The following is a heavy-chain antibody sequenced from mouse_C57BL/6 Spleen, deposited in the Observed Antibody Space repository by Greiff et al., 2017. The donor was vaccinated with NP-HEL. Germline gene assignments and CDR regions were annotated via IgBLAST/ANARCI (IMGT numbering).Heavy chain of an antibody. V-gene: IGHV5-16*01. D-gene: IGHD1-1*01. Sequence: EVHLVESEGGLVQPGSSMKLSCTASGFTFSDYYMAWVRQVPEKGLEWVAHINYDGSSTYYLDSLKSRFIISRDNAKNILYLQMSSLKSEDTATYYCARDRGYGMDWYFDVWGTGTTVTVSS. J-gene: IGHJ1*03. CDR2: INYDGSST. CDR3: ARDRGYGMDWYFDV. CDR1: GFTFSDYY.